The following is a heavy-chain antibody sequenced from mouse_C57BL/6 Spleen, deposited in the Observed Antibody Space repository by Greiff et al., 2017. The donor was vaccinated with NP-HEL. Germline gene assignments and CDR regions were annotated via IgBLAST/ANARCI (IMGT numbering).Heavy chain of an antibody. J-gene: IGHJ1*03. CDR3: ARTDSTWYFDV. D-gene: IGHD2-5*01. V-gene: IGHV1-52*01. Sequence: QVQLQQPGAELVRPGSSVKLSCKASGYTFTSYWMHWVKQRPIQGLEWIGNIDPSDSETHYNQKFKDKATLTVDKSSSPAYMQLSSLTSEDSAVYYCARTDSTWYFDVWGTGTTVTVSS. CDR2: IDPSDSET. CDR1: GYTFTSYW.